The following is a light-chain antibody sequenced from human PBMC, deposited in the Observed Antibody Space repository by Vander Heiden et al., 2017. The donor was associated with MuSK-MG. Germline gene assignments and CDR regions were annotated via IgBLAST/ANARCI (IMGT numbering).Light chain of an antibody. Sequence: QSVLTQPPSVSWGPGQRVTIPCTGSSSNIGAVYDVHWYQQLPGTAPKLLIYGNSNRPSGVPDRFSGSKSGTSASLAITGLQAEDEADYYCQSYDSSLRMVCGGGTKL. V-gene: IGLV1-40*01. J-gene: IGLJ2*01. CDR1: SSNIGAVYD. CDR3: QSYDSSLRMV. CDR2: GNS.